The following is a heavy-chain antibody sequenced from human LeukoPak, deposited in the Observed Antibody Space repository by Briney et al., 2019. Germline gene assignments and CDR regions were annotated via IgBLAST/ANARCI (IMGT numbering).Heavy chain of an antibody. Sequence: SETLSLTCAVSGYSISSGYYWGWIRQPPGKGLEWIGSIYHSGSTYYNPSLKSRVTISVDTSKNQFSLKLSSVTAADTAVYYCARGSATPYAFDIWGQGTMVTVSS. CDR2: IYHSGST. J-gene: IGHJ3*02. CDR3: ARGSATPYAFDI. V-gene: IGHV4-38-2*01. D-gene: IGHD3-10*01. CDR1: GYSISSGYY.